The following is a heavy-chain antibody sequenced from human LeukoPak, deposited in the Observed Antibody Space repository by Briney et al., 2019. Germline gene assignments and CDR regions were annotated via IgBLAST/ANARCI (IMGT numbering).Heavy chain of an antibody. CDR3: ASQGGYSYGLFDY. CDR1: GGSISSYY. V-gene: IGHV4-59*08. D-gene: IGHD5-18*01. CDR2: IYYSGST. Sequence: SETQSLTCTVSGGSISSYYWSWIRQPPGKGLEWIGYIYYSGSTNYNPSLKSRVTISVDTSKNQFSLKLSSVTAADTAVYYCASQGGYSYGLFDYWGQGTLVTVSS. J-gene: IGHJ4*02.